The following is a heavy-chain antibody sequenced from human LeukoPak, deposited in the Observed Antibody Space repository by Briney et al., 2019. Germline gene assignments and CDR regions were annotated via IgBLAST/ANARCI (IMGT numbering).Heavy chain of an antibody. CDR3: AKGQRFYGEYYFDY. CDR1: GLTFSSYW. D-gene: IGHD4-17*01. Sequence: GGSLRLSCAASGLTFSSYWMHWVRQAPGKGLVWVSRINSDGSSTSYADSVKGRFTISRDNAKNSLYLQMNSLRAEDTAVYYCAKGQRFYGEYYFDYWGQGTLVTVSS. V-gene: IGHV3-74*01. J-gene: IGHJ4*02. CDR2: INSDGSST.